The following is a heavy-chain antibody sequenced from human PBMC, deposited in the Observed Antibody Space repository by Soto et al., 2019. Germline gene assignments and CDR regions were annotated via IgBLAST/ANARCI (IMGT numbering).Heavy chain of an antibody. CDR2: IFNSGNA. J-gene: IGHJ5*02. CDR3: AGDGSPNVPAARRWLDP. Sequence: TSETLSLTCAVYVGSFSGYYWSWIRQRPGKGLEWIGHIFNSGNAYYNPSLKRRASISADTSKNQFSLRLTSVTAADAAVYFCAGDGSPNVPAARRWLDPGGQGTLVTV. CDR1: VGSFSGYY. V-gene: IGHV4-34*09. D-gene: IGHD2-2*01.